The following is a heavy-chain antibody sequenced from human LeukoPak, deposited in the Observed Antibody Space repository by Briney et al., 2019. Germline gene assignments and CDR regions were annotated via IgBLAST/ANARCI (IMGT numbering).Heavy chain of an antibody. CDR3: ARGGGWYDTYYFDY. D-gene: IGHD6-19*01. V-gene: IGHV3-23*01. CDR2: ISDSGDAT. CDR1: GFTFSNFA. Sequence: GGSLRLSCAASGFTFSNFAMAWVRQAPEKGLEWVSSISDSGDATGYAESVEGRFTISRDNSKGTVWLQMNSLRAEDTAVYYCARGGGWYDTYYFDYWGQGTLVTVSS. J-gene: IGHJ4*02.